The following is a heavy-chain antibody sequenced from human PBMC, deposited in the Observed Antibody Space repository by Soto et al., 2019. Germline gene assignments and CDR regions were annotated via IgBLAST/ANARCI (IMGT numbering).Heavy chain of an antibody. D-gene: IGHD4-17*01. J-gene: IGHJ6*02. V-gene: IGHV3-33*01. CDR1: GFTFSSYG. Sequence: QVQLVESGGGEVQPGRSLRLSCAVSGFTFSSYGMHWVRQAPGKGLEWVAVIWYDGSNKYYADSVKGRFTISRDNSKNTLYLQMNSLRAEDTAVYYCARVRWPRDYYYYGMDVWGQGTTVTVSS. CDR2: IWYDGSNK. CDR3: ARVRWPRDYYYYGMDV.